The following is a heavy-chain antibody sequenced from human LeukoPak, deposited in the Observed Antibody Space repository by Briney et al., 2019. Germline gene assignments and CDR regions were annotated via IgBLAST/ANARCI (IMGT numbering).Heavy chain of an antibody. Sequence: SETLSLTCTVSGGSISSSSYYWGWVRQPPGKGLEWIGSINYSGSTYYNPYLKSRVTISVDRSKNQFYLKLSSVTAADTDVYYCARNTFLCGMDVWRQGTTVTVS. CDR3: ARNTFLCGMDV. D-gene: IGHD2/OR15-2a*01. J-gene: IGHJ6*02. V-gene: IGHV4-39*01. CDR1: GGSISSSSYY. CDR2: INYSGST.